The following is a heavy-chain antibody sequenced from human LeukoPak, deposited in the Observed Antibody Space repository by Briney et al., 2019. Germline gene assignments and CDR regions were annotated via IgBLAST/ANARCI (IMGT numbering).Heavy chain of an antibody. V-gene: IGHV3-30*18. CDR1: GFTFSSYG. CDR3: AKVYYDFWSGSNYFDY. Sequence: QPGGSLRLSCAASGFTFSSYGMHWVRQAPGKGLEWVAVISYDGSNKYYADSVKGRFTISRDNSKNTLYLQMNSLRAEDTAVYYCAKVYYDFWSGSNYFDYWGQGTLVTVSS. CDR2: ISYDGSNK. J-gene: IGHJ4*02. D-gene: IGHD3-3*01.